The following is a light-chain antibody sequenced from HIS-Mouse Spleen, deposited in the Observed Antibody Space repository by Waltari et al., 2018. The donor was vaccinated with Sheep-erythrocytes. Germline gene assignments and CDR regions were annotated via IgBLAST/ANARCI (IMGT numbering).Light chain of an antibody. J-gene: IGLJ1*01. V-gene: IGLV9-49*01. CDR2: VGTGGIVG. CDR3: GADHGSGSNFVYV. Sequence: QPVLTQPPSASASLGASVTLTCTLSRGHSNYKVERYQPRPGKGPRFVMRVGTGGIVGSKGDGIPDRFSVLGSGLNRYLTIKNIQEEDESDYHCGADHGSGSNFVYVFGTGTKVTVL. CDR1: RGHSNYK.